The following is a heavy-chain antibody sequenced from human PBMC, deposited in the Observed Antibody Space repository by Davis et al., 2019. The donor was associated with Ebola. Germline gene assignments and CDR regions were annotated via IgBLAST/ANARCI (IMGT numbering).Heavy chain of an antibody. J-gene: IGHJ6*04. D-gene: IGHD6-6*01. Sequence: SVKVSCKASGGTFNTYTFTWVRQAPGQGLEWMGGIIPILGTVNYAQKFQGRVTITADDSTSTAYLELSSLSSEDTAVFYCAGHSTSSPDYYYGLDVWGKGTTVTVSS. V-gene: IGHV1-69*13. CDR3: AGHSTSSPDYYYGLDV. CDR1: GGTFNTYT. CDR2: IIPILGTV.